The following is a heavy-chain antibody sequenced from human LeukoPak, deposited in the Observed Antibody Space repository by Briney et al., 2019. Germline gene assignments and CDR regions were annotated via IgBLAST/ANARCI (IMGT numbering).Heavy chain of an antibody. CDR1: GGSITSYY. D-gene: IGHD3-10*01. CDR2: ISDSGST. V-gene: IGHV4-59*01. Sequence: SETLSLTCTVSGGSITSYYWSWLRQPPGKGLGWIAFISDSGSTYYNPSLKSRVTISLDTSKKQFSLKLTSVTAADTAVYYCARDFGPSRGFDYWGQGTLVTVSS. J-gene: IGHJ4*02. CDR3: ARDFGPSRGFDY.